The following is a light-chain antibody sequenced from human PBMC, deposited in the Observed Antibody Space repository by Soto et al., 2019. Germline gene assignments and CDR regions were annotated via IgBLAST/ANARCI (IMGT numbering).Light chain of an antibody. CDR2: EIN. J-gene: IGLJ1*01. CDR3: SSFAGSNNFPYV. CDR1: RSNIGAGFD. Sequence: QSLLSQPPSVSGAPGQRVTITCTGTRSNIGAGFDVHWYQQRPGTAPKLMIYEINKRPSGVPDRFSGSKSGNTASLTVSGLQAEDEADYYCSSFAGSNNFPYVFGTGTKLTVL. V-gene: IGLV1-40*01.